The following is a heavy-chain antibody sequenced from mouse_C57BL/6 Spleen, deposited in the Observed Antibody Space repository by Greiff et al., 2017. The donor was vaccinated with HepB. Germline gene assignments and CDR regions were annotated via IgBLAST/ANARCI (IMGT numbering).Heavy chain of an antibody. CDR3: ARDDYDYGSSYRDY. J-gene: IGHJ2*01. Sequence: EVMLVESGGELVKPGGSLKLSCAASGFTFSSYGMSWVRQTPDKRLEWVATISSGGSYTDYPDSVKGRFTISRDNAKNTLYLQGSSLKSEDTAMYYCARDDYDYGSSYRDYWGQGTTRTVSS. CDR1: GFTFSSYG. D-gene: IGHD1-1*01. V-gene: IGHV5-6*01. CDR2: ISSGGSYT.